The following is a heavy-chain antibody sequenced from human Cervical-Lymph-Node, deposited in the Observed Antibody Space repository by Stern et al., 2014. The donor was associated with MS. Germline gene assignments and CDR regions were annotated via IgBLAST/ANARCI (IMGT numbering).Heavy chain of an antibody. J-gene: IGHJ5*02. CDR3: AKDLVLRFLEWFA. Sequence: EMQLVESGGGLVQPGGSLRLSCAASGVTITNYAMGWVRQAPGKGLEWVSGMSGSGDTYYADSVRGRFTISRDNSKNALYLQMNSLRAEDTAVYYCAKDLVLRFLEWFAWGQGALVTVSS. V-gene: IGHV3-23*04. CDR2: MSGSGDT. CDR1: GVTITNYA. D-gene: IGHD3-3*01.